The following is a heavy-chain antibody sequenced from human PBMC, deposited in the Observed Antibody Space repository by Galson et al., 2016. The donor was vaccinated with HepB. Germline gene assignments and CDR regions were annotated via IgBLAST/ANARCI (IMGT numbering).Heavy chain of an antibody. D-gene: IGHD6-19*01. J-gene: IGHJ6*03. CDR3: AKDVWSSGDYYMDV. CDR2: ISGSAGSM. V-gene: IGHV3-23*01. Sequence: SLRLSCAASGFTFSSYAMSWVRQAPGKGPEWVSAISGSAGSMFSADSVKGRFSISRDNSKKLLYLQMNNLRAEDTAAYCCAKDVWSSGDYYMDVWGKGTTVTVSS. CDR1: GFTFSSYA.